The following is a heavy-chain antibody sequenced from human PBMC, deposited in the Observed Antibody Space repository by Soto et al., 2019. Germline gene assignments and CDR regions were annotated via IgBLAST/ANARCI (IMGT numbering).Heavy chain of an antibody. Sequence: QVQLQESGPGLVKPSETLSFTCTVSGDSINSYYWSWIRQPPGKGLECIAYFYKSGTTNYNPSLKSRVTISVDASKNQFSLKVSSVTAADTAVYYCARTYDNSGPNSGGYAFDIWGQGTMLTVSS. CDR1: GDSINSYY. D-gene: IGHD3-22*01. V-gene: IGHV4-59*01. J-gene: IGHJ3*02. CDR2: FYKSGTT. CDR3: ARTYDNSGPNSGGYAFDI.